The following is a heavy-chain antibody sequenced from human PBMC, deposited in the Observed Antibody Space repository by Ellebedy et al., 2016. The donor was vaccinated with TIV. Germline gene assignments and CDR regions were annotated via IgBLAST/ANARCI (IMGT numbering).Heavy chain of an antibody. V-gene: IGHV1-3*01. CDR1: GYTFTTFT. J-gene: IGHJ5*02. Sequence: AASVKVSCKASGYTFTTFTLHWVRQAPGQRLEWMGWLNPGNGNTRYSQKFQGRVTITRDTSATTAYMDLSSLRSEDTAMYYCARDLVGARRAFYLWGQGTLVTVSS. CDR3: ARDLVGARRAFYL. CDR2: LNPGNGNT. D-gene: IGHD2-15*01.